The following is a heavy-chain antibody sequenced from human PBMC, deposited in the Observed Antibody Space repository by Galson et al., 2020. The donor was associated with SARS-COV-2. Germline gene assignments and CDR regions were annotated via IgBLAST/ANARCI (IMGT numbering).Heavy chain of an antibody. CDR1: GFTFSNFG. CDR3: ARAAYAPPYYYQYYYMDV. CDR2: ISYDGSNT. V-gene: IGHV3-30*01. Sequence: GGSLRLSCAASGFTFSNFGLHWVRQAPGKGLEWVALISYDGSNTFYADSVKGRFTISRDNSKNTLYLQMNSLRAEDTAVHYCARAAYAPPYYYQYYYMDVWGKGTTVTVSS. D-gene: IGHD2-8*01. J-gene: IGHJ6*03.